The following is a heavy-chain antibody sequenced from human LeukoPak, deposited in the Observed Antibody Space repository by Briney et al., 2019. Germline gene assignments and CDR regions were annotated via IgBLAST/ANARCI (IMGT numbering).Heavy chain of an antibody. CDR1: GFTFSKYG. V-gene: IGHV3-30*02. CDR2: IRFDGSNK. J-gene: IGHJ4*02. CDR3: AKDTLRYPRGIDY. D-gene: IGHD5/OR15-5a*01. Sequence: GGSLRLSCAASGFTFSKYGIHWVRQAPGKGLEWVTFIRFDGSNKYYADSVKGRFTISRDNSKNTLSLQMNSLRTEDTAVYYCAKDTLRYPRGIDYWGQGTLVTVSS.